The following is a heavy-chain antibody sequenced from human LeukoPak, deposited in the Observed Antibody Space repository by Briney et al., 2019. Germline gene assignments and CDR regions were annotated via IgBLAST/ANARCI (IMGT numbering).Heavy chain of an antibody. Sequence: GGSLRLSCAASGFTFSSYGMHWVRQAPGKGLEWVAVIWYDGSNKYYADSVKGRFTISRDNSKNTLYLQMNSLRAEDTAVYYCAQERFLEWLLYYWGQGTLVTVSS. CDR1: GFTFSSYG. CDR2: IWYDGSNK. D-gene: IGHD3-3*01. CDR3: AQERFLEWLLYY. J-gene: IGHJ4*02. V-gene: IGHV3-30*02.